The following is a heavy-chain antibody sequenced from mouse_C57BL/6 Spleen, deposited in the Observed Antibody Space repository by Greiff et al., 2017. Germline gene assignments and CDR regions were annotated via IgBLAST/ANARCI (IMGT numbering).Heavy chain of an antibody. CDR2: ISSGSSTI. V-gene: IGHV5-17*01. J-gene: IGHJ4*01. CDR3: ARLPLYYAMDD. Sequence: EVMLVESGGGLVKPGGSLKLSCAASGFTFSDYGMHWVRQAPEKGLEWVAYISSGSSTIYYAATVKGRFTISRDNAKNTLFLQMTSLRSEDTAMYYCARLPLYYAMDDWGQGTSVTVSS. D-gene: IGHD6-1*01. CDR1: GFTFSDYG.